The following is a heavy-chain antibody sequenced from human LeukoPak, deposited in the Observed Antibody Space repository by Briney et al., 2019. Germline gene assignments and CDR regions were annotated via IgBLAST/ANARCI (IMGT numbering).Heavy chain of an antibody. D-gene: IGHD1-26*01. CDR3: ARVRGSSGSYEYYHYMDV. V-gene: IGHV4-38-2*02. Sequence: SETLSLTCTVSGYSISSGYYWGWIRQPPGKGLEWIGSIYHSGSTSYNPSLKSRVTMSVDTSKKQFSLKLSSVTAADTAVYYCARVRGSSGSYEYYHYMDVWGKGTTVTISS. CDR2: IYHSGST. J-gene: IGHJ6*03. CDR1: GYSISSGYY.